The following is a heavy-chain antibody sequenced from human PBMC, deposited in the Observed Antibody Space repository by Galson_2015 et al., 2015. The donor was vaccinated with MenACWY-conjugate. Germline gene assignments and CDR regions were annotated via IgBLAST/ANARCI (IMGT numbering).Heavy chain of an antibody. CDR1: GYSFTNYW. CDR3: ARWGKSGSYYFDY. V-gene: IGHV5-51*03. CDR2: IYPGDSDT. J-gene: IGHJ4*02. D-gene: IGHD3-16*01. Sequence: QSGAEVKKPGESLKISCKGSGYSFTNYWIGWVRQMPGRGLEWMGIIYPGDSDTRYSPPFKGQVIISADKSVNTAYLQWSSLKASDTAMYYCARWGKSGSYYFDYWGQGTLVTVSS.